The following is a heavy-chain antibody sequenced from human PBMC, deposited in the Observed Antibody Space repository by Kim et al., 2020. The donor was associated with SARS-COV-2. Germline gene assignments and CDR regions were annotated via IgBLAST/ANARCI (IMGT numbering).Heavy chain of an antibody. CDR2: ISGSGGST. CDR3: AKDYDSSGYYYGGYVDY. J-gene: IGHJ4*02. Sequence: GGSLRLSCAASGFTFSSYAMSWVRQVPGKGLEWVSAISGSGGSTYYADSVKGRFTISRDTSKNTLYLQMNSLRAEDTAVYYCAKDYDSSGYYYGGYVDYWGQGTLVTVSS. D-gene: IGHD3-22*01. CDR1: GFTFSSYA. V-gene: IGHV3-23*01.